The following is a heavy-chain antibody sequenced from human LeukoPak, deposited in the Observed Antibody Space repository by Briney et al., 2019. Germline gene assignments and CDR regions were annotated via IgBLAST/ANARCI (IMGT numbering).Heavy chain of an antibody. D-gene: IGHD2-2*01. CDR1: GGSFSGYY. V-gene: IGHV4-39*01. Sequence: SETLSLTCAVYGGSFSGYYWGWIRQPPGKGLEWIGSIYYSGSTYYNPSLKSRVTISVDTSKNQFSLKLSSVTAADTAVYYCARHHAGLYCSSTSCLNWFDPWGQGTLVTVSS. CDR2: IYYSGST. J-gene: IGHJ5*02. CDR3: ARHHAGLYCSSTSCLNWFDP.